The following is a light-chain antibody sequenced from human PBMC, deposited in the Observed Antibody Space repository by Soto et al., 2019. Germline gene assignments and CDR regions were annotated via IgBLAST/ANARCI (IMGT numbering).Light chain of an antibody. CDR1: QVISTN. V-gene: IGKV1-9*01. CDR3: QQLNSYPRT. J-gene: IGKJ4*01. Sequence: DIQLTQSPSFLSASVGDRVSITCRASQVISTNLAWYQQKPGKAPKLLIFDASTLQCGVPSRFSGSGSGTEFTLTISSLQPEDFATYYCQQLNSYPRTFGGGTKVEIK. CDR2: DAS.